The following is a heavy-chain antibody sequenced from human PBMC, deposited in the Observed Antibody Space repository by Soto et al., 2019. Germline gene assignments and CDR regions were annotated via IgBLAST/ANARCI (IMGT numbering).Heavy chain of an antibody. V-gene: IGHV3-7*01. D-gene: IGHD6-6*01. CDR3: ARWPRLLDS. CDR1: GFTFSDFW. Sequence: EVQLVESGGGLVQPGGSLRLSCAASGFTFSDFWMNWVRQAPGKGLEWVAYISADGRETNRVDSVKGRFTISRDNAKNSLFLQMNSLRVEDTAVYYCARWPRLLDSWGQGTLVTVSS. CDR2: ISADGRET. J-gene: IGHJ4*02.